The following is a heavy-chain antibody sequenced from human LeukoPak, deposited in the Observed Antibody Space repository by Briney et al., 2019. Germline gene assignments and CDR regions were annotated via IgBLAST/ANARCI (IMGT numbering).Heavy chain of an antibody. Sequence: PGGSLRLSCVGSGFTSIAYAMTWARQAPGKGLEWVSGISGGGVTTYYADSVKGRFTISRDNSKNTLYLQMNSLRADDTAVYYCANEIRPNDYWGQGTLVTVSS. J-gene: IGHJ4*02. CDR1: GFTSIAYA. CDR2: ISGGGVTT. D-gene: IGHD4-17*01. CDR3: ANEIRPNDY. V-gene: IGHV3-23*01.